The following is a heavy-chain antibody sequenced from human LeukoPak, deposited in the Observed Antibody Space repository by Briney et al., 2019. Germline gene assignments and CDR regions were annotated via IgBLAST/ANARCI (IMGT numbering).Heavy chain of an antibody. Sequence: PGGSLRLSCAASGFTFDDYGMSWVRQAPGKGLEWVSGINWNGGSTGYADSVKGRFTISRDNAKNSLYLQMNSLRAEDTALYYCARDLDIVAPAPEPAYWGQETLVTVSS. J-gene: IGHJ4*02. CDR2: INWNGGST. V-gene: IGHV3-20*04. CDR3: ARDLDIVAPAPEPAY. CDR1: GFTFDDYG. D-gene: IGHD5-12*01.